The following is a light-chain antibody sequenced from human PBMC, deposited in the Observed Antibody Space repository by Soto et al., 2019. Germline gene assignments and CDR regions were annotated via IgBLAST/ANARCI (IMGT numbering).Light chain of an antibody. J-gene: IGKJ1*01. CDR2: PAS. Sequence: DIQMTQSPSSLSASVGDRVTITCRASRGISNFLAWYQQKPGRVPQLLIHPASTLQPGVPSRFSGSGSGTDFTLTIGSLQPEDVATYYCQGYSTVPPWEFGQGTTVEIK. V-gene: IGKV1-27*01. CDR3: QGYSTVPPWE. CDR1: RGISNF.